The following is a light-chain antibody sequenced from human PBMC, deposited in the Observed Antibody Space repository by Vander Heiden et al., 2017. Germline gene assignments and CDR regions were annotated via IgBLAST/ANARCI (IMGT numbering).Light chain of an antibody. J-gene: IGKJ3*01. CDR1: QGISNY. CDR3: QKYNSAPRT. Sequence: DIQMTQSPSSLSASVGDRVTITCRASQGISNYLAWYRQKPGKVPKLLIYAASTLRSGVPSRFSGSGSGTDFTLTISSLQPEDVATYYRQKYNSAPRTFGPGTKVDIK. V-gene: IGKV1-27*01. CDR2: AAS.